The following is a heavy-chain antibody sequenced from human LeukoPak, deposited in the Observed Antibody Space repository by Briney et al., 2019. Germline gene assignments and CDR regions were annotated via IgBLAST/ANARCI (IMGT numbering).Heavy chain of an antibody. V-gene: IGHV4-59*01. CDR2: IYYSGST. D-gene: IGHD4-17*01. Sequence: SETLSLTCTVSGGSISSYYWSWIRQTPGKGLEWIGYIYYSGSTNFNPSLKSRVTISVDTSKNQFSLKMSSVTAADTAVYYCARSYGDYVNEGYFDYWGQGTLVTVSA. CDR3: ARSYGDYVNEGYFDY. CDR1: GGSISSYY. J-gene: IGHJ4*02.